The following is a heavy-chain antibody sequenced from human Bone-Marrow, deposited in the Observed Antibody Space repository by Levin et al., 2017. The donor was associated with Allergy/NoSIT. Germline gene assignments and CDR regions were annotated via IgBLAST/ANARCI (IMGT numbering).Heavy chain of an antibody. CDR2: VYWDDAE. V-gene: IGHV2-5*02. CDR3: ARRNMIRGVFSSYYYFDL. J-gene: IGHJ2*01. D-gene: IGHD3-10*01. Sequence: KESGPTLVKPTQTLTLTCSFSGFSLSDDGVGVGWIRQPPGKALEWLALVYWDDAEGYSPSLKNRLTITKNAPKNQVILTMTDMDPVDTATYFCARRNMIRGVFSSYYYFDLWGRGTLVTVSS. CDR1: GFSLSDDGVG.